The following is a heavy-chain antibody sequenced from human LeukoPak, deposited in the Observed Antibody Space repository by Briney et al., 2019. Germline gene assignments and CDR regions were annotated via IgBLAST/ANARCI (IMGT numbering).Heavy chain of an antibody. D-gene: IGHD1-26*01. Sequence: GGSLRLSCAASGFTFSSYAMSWVRQAPGKGLEWGSAISGSGGSTYYADSVKGRFTISRDNSKNTLYLQMNSLRAEDTAVYYCAKALDVRATGPYVHWGQGTLVTVSS. CDR3: AKALDVRATGPYVH. CDR2: ISGSGGST. CDR1: GFTFSSYA. V-gene: IGHV3-23*01. J-gene: IGHJ4*02.